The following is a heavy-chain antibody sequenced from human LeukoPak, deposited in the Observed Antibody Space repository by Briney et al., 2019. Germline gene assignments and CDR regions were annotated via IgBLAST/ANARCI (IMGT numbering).Heavy chain of an antibody. CDR3: ARDQYCSSTRCSTGYYYMDV. CDR2: IYYSGST. D-gene: IGHD2-2*01. Sequence: SETLSLTCTVSGGSISRYYWRWIRQPPGKGLEWIGYIYYSGSTNYNPSLKSRVTISVDTSKNQFSLKLSSVTAADTAVYYCARDQYCSSTRCSTGYYYMDVWGKGTTVTVSS. CDR1: GGSISRYY. J-gene: IGHJ6*03. V-gene: IGHV4-59*01.